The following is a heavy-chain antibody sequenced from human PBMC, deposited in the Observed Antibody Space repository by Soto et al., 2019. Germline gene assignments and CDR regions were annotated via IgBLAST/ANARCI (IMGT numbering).Heavy chain of an antibody. V-gene: IGHV3-9*01. CDR3: AKSRTPYQLPWGANWFDP. CDR2: ISWNSGSI. J-gene: IGHJ5*02. D-gene: IGHD2-2*01. Sequence: EVQLVESGGGLVQPGRSLRLSCAASGFTFDDYAMHWVRQAPGKGLEWVSGISWNSGSIGYADSVKGRFTISRDNAKNSLYLQMNSLRAEDTALYYCAKSRTPYQLPWGANWFDPWGQGTLVTVSS. CDR1: GFTFDDYA.